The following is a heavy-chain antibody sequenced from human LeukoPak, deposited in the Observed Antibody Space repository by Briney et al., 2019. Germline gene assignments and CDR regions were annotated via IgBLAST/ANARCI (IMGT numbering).Heavy chain of an antibody. D-gene: IGHD3-16*01. J-gene: IGHJ6*02. CDR1: GFTFSSYW. Sequence: GGSLRLSCAASGFTFSSYWMNWARQAPGKGLEWGASINHNGNVNYYVDSVKGRFTISRDNAKNSLYLQMSNLRAEDTAVYFCARGGGLAVWGQGATVTVSS. CDR3: ARGGGLAV. CDR2: INHNGNVN. V-gene: IGHV3-7*03.